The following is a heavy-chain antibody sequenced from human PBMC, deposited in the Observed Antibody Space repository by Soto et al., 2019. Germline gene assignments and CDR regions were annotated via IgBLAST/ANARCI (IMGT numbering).Heavy chain of an antibody. CDR2: MNPNSGNT. J-gene: IGHJ3*02. D-gene: IGHD3-16*01. CDR1: GYTFTSYD. Sequence: ASVKVSCKASGYTFTSYDINWVRQATGQGLEWMGWMNPNSGNTGYAQKFQGRVTMTRNTSISTAYMELSSLRSEDTAVYYCARGSREVLGDAFDIWGQGTMVTVSS. V-gene: IGHV1-8*01. CDR3: ARGSREVLGDAFDI.